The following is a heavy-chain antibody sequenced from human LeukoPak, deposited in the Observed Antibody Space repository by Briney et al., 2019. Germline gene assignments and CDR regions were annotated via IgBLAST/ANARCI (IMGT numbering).Heavy chain of an antibody. D-gene: IGHD4-17*01. CDR1: GFTFSNYA. CDR2: ISTSGGDT. V-gene: IGHV3-23*01. CDR3: ARVNGDYYFDS. J-gene: IGHJ4*02. Sequence: GSLRLSCAASGFTFSNYAMHWVSQAPGKGLEWVSAISTSGGDTFYPDSVRGRFSISRDNSKNTLYLQMNSLRAEDTALYYCARVNGDYYFDSWGQGTLVTVPS.